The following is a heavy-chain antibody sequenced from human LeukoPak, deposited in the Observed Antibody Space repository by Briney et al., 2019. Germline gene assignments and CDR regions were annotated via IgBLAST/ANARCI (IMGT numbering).Heavy chain of an antibody. CDR1: GYSFTSYW. CDR3: RRHLYPNPPTWIRKGGFDY. CDR2: IYPGDSDT. V-gene: IGHV5-51*01. D-gene: IGHD5-12*01. Sequence: GESLKISCKGSGYSFTSYWIGWVRQMPGKGLEWMGIIYPGDSDTRYSPSFQGQVTISADKSISTAYLQWSSLKASDTAMYYSRRHLYPNPPTWIRKGGFDYWGQGTLVTVSS. J-gene: IGHJ4*02.